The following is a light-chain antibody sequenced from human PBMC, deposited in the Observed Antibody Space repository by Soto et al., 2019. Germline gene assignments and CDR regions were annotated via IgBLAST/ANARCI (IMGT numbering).Light chain of an antibody. J-gene: IGLJ3*02. V-gene: IGLV1-40*01. Sequence: QSVLTQPPSVSGAPGQRVTISCTGSSSNIGAGYDVHWYQQLPGTAPKLLIYGNSNRPSGVADRFSGSKSGTYASLAITGVQEEDEEDYYCQSYDSSLSGYVVFGGGTKLTVL. CDR3: QSYDSSLSGYVV. CDR2: GNS. CDR1: SSNIGAGYD.